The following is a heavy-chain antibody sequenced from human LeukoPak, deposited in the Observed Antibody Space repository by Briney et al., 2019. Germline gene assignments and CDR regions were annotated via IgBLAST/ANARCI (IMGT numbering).Heavy chain of an antibody. J-gene: IGHJ6*03. D-gene: IGHD4-23*01. CDR1: GFTFSSYA. CDR3: ARDVGYGSNSGHYYYYMDV. Sequence: GGSLRLSCAASGFTFSSYAMHWVRQAPGKGLEWVAVISYDGSNKYYADSVKGRFTISRDNSKNTLYLQMNSLRAEDTAVYYCARDVGYGSNSGHYYYYMDVWGKGTTVTVSS. V-gene: IGHV3-30*01. CDR2: ISYDGSNK.